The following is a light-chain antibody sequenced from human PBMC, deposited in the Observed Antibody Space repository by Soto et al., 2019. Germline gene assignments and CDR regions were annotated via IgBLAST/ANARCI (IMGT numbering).Light chain of an antibody. CDR1: RSVSSNY. V-gene: IGKV3-20*01. CDR2: GTS. CDR3: QQFSSSPPGVT. J-gene: IGKJ4*01. Sequence: EIVLTQSPDTLSLSPGESATLSCRASRSVSSNYLAWYQQKPGQAPRLLVAGTSSRATGIPGRFSGSGSGTDFTLTISGLDPEDFEVYYCQQFSSSPPGVTFGGGT.